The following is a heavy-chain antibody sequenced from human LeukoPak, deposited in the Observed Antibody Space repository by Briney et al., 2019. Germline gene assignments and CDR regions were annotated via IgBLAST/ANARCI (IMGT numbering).Heavy chain of an antibody. CDR3: ASLRLLGGSKQYYFDY. D-gene: IGHD1-26*01. CDR1: GGSISSYC. V-gene: IGHV4-59*08. J-gene: IGHJ4*02. CDR2: IYYSGST. Sequence: SETLSLTCTVSGGSISSYCWSWIRQPPGKGLEWIGYIYYSGSTNYNPSLKSRVTISVDTSKNQFSLKLSSVTAADTAVYYCASLRLLGGSKQYYFDYWGQGTLVTVSS.